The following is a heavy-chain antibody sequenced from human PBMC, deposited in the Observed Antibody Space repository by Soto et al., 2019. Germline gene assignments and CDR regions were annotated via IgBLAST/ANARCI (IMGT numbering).Heavy chain of an antibody. V-gene: IGHV1-8*01. CDR2: MNPNSGNT. J-gene: IGHJ5*02. CDR3: ARGRKGILRSGVRWFDP. Sequence: GASVKVSCKASGYTFTSYDINWVRQATGQGLEWMGWMNPNSGNTGYAQKFQGRVTMTRNTSISTAYMELSSLRSEDTAVYYCARGRKGILRSGVRWFDPWGQGTLVTVSS. CDR1: GYTFTSYD. D-gene: IGHD3-10*01.